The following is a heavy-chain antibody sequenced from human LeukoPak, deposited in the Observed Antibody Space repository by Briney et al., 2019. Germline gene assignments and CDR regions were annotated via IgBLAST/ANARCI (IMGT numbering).Heavy chain of an antibody. CDR2: ISSSSSYI. V-gene: IGHV3-21*01. D-gene: IGHD3-16*02. J-gene: IGHJ4*02. Sequence: GGSLRLSCAASGFTFSSYSMNWVRQAPGKGLEWVSSISSSSSYIYYADSVKGRFTISRDNAKNSLYLQMNSLRAEDTAVYYCARIQTYDYVWGSYRDDRYFDYWGQGTLVTVSS. CDR1: GFTFSSYS. CDR3: ARIQTYDYVWGSYRDDRYFDY.